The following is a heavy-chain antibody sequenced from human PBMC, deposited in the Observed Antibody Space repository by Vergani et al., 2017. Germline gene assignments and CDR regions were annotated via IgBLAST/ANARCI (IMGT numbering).Heavy chain of an antibody. Sequence: QVQLVQSGAEVKKPGSSVKVSCKASGGTFSSCTISWVRQAPGQGLEWMGRIIPILGIANYAQKFQGRVTITADKSTSTAYMELSSLRSEDTAVYYCARKAGHDAFDIWGQGTMVTVSS. D-gene: IGHD6-19*01. V-gene: IGHV1-69*02. CDR1: GGTFSSCT. CDR3: ARKAGHDAFDI. J-gene: IGHJ3*02. CDR2: IIPILGIA.